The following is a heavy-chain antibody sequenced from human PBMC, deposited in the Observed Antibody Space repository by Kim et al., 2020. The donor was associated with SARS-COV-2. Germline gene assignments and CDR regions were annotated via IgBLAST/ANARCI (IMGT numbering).Heavy chain of an antibody. CDR3: ARVIWGSYRYTDS. V-gene: IGHV7-4-1*02. Sequence: ASVKVSCKASGYTFTNYAISWVRQAPGQGLEWMGWINTDTGNPTYAQAFTGRFVFSVDTSVSTTYLQISSLKAEDIALYYCARVIWGSYRYTDSWGQGTLVTVSS. CDR2: INTDTGNP. D-gene: IGHD3-16*02. CDR1: GYTFTNYA. J-gene: IGHJ4*02.